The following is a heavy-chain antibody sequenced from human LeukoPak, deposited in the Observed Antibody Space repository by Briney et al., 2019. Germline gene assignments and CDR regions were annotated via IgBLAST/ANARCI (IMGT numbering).Heavy chain of an antibody. CDR1: GGSISNFY. D-gene: IGHD1-1*01. CDR2: IYYSWST. V-gene: IGHV4-59*01. CDR3: ARDGYNLGELYYYNGLDV. J-gene: IGHJ6*02. Sequence: SETLSLTCTVSGGSISNFYWSWIRQPPGKGLEWIGNIYYSWSTNYNPSLKSRVTISLDTSKNQFSRKLSSVTDADTAVYYWARDGYNLGELYYYNGLDVWGQGTTVTVSS.